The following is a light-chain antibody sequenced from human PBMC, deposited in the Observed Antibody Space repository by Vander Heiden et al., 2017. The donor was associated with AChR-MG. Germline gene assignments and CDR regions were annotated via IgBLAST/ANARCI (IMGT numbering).Light chain of an antibody. V-gene: IGKV1-39*01. CDR1: QSISSY. CDR3: QQSYSTSLYT. J-gene: IGKJ2*01. CDR2: AAS. Sequence: DIQMTQSPSSLSASVGDRVTITCRASQSISSYLNWYQQKPGKAPKLLIYAASSLHSWVPSRFSGSGSGTDFTLTIISLQPEDFATYYCQQSYSTSLYTFGQGTKLEIK.